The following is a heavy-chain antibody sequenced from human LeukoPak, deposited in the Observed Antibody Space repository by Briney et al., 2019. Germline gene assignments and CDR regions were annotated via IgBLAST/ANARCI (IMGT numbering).Heavy chain of an antibody. CDR2: ISGSGGST. Sequence: SGGSLRLSCAAAGFTFSSYAMSWVRQAPGKGLEWVAAISGSGGSTYYADSVKGRFTISRDNSKNTLYLQMNRLRAEDTAVYYCAKDREVVVVAATTFDIWGQGTMVTVSS. CDR3: AKDREVVVVAATTFDI. V-gene: IGHV3-23*01. CDR1: GFTFSSYA. D-gene: IGHD2-15*01. J-gene: IGHJ3*02.